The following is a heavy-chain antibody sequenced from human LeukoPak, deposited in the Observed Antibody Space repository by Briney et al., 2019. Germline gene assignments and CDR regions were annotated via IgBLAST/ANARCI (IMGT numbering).Heavy chain of an antibody. CDR2: INPGGANT. V-gene: IGHV1-46*01. CDR1: GYTFTRYY. Sequence: ASVKVSCKAFGYTFTRYYMHWVRQAPGQGLEWMGLINPGGANTNYAQNFQGRVTMTRDTSTSTVYMELSSLRSEDTAIYYCARIRDGYNDAYDIWGQGTVVTVPS. CDR3: ARIRDGYNDAYDI. D-gene: IGHD5-24*01. J-gene: IGHJ3*02.